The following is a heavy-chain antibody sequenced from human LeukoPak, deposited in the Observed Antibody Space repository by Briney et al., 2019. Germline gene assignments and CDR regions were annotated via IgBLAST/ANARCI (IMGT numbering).Heavy chain of an antibody. Sequence: GGSLRLSCAASGFTFSSYSMNWVRQAPGKGLEWVSSISSSSSYIYYADSVKGRFTISRDNAKNSLYLQMHSLRAEDTAVYYCARDRTSYYYGSGSYSRGLPFDYWGQGTLVTVSS. CDR2: ISSSSSYI. CDR3: ARDRTSYYYGSGSYSRGLPFDY. D-gene: IGHD3-10*01. V-gene: IGHV3-21*01. CDR1: GFTFSSYS. J-gene: IGHJ4*02.